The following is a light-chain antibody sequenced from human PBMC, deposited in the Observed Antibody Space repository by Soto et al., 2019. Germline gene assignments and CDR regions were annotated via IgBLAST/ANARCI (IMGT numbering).Light chain of an antibody. CDR3: QQYDGSPLT. CDR1: ESVSRN. J-gene: IGKJ3*01. CDR2: GAS. V-gene: IGKV3D-15*01. Sequence: ELVMTQSPATLAVSPWERATLSCRASESVSRNLAWYQHKPGQAPRLLINGASTRDTGIPDRFRGSGSGTDFALTISSLEPEDFAMYYCQQYDGSPLTFGPGTKVDI.